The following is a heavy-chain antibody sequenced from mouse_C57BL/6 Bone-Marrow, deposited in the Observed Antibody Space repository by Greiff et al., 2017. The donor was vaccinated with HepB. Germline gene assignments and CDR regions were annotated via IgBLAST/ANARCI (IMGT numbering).Heavy chain of an antibody. D-gene: IGHD2-2*01. CDR1: GYAFSSSW. J-gene: IGHJ4*01. CDR3: ARSRDGYDDYAMDY. CDR2: IYPGDGDT. Sequence: QVQLQQSGPELVKPGASVKISCKASGYAFSSSWMNWVKQRPGKGLEWIGRIYPGDGDTNYNGKFKGKATLTADKSSSTAYMQLSSLTSEASAVYFCARSRDGYDDYAMDYWGQGTSVTVSS. V-gene: IGHV1-82*01.